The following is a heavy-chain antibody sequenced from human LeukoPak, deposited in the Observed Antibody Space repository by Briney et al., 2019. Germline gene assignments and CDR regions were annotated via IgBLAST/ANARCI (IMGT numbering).Heavy chain of an antibody. Sequence: GGSLTLSCAASGLSFSNAWMSWVRQAPGKGREWVGRIRGKIDGGTTDYAAPVKGRFTISRDESENTLYVHLTSLKSEDAGVYYCTKLGGDNLFDWHFDLWGRGTLVTVSS. D-gene: IGHD7-27*01. CDR3: TKLGGDNLFDWHFDL. CDR2: IRGKIDGGTT. J-gene: IGHJ2*01. CDR1: GLSFSNAW. V-gene: IGHV3-15*01.